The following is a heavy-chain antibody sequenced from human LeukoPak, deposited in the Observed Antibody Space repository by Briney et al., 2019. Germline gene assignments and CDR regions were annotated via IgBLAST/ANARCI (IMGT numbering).Heavy chain of an antibody. CDR1: GGSISSYY. D-gene: IGHD3-22*01. CDR3: ARYDSSGLRR. CDR2: IYYSGST. J-gene: IGHJ1*01. Sequence: PETLSLTCTVSGGSISSYYWSWIRQPPGKGLEWIGYIYYSGSTNYNPSLKSRVTISVDTSKNQFSLKLSSLTAADTAVYYCARYDSSGLRRWGQGTLVTVSS. V-gene: IGHV4-59*08.